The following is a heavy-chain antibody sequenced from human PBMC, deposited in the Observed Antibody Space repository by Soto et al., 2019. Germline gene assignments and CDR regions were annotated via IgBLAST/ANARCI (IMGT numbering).Heavy chain of an antibody. Sequence: ASVKVSCKASGYTFTSYDINWVRQATEQGLEWMGWMNPNSGNTGYAQKFQGRVTMTRNTSISTAYMELSSLRSEDTAVYYCATGITIFGVVVDAFDIWGQGTMVTVSS. CDR3: ATGITIFGVVVDAFDI. D-gene: IGHD3-3*01. J-gene: IGHJ3*02. CDR2: MNPNSGNT. CDR1: GYTFTSYD. V-gene: IGHV1-8*01.